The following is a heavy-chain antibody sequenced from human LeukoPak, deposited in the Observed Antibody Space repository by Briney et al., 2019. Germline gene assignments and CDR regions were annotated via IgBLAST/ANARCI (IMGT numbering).Heavy chain of an antibody. CDR3: ARIGYSSSSFDF. CDR1: GFTFSSYW. Sequence: GGSLRLSCAASGFTFSSYWMSWVRQAPGKGLEWVANIKQDGSVEYYVVSVKGRFTISRNNAKESLYLQMNSLRAEDTAVYYCARIGYSSSSFDFWGQGTLVTVSS. V-gene: IGHV3-7*05. J-gene: IGHJ4*02. D-gene: IGHD6-6*01. CDR2: IKQDGSVE.